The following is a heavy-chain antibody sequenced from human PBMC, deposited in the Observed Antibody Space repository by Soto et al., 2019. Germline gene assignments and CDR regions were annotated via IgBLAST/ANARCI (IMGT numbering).Heavy chain of an antibody. D-gene: IGHD3-3*01. Sequence: GGSLRLSCTASGFTFGDYAMNWFRQAPGKGLQWVGFIRTKAYGGTTEYAASVKGRFTISRDDSKSIAYLQMNSLKTEDTAVYYCTRVNLRSLQWSRFDPWGQGALVTVSS. V-gene: IGHV3-49*03. J-gene: IGHJ5*02. CDR3: TRVNLRSLQWSRFDP. CDR2: IRTKAYGGTT. CDR1: GFTFGDYA.